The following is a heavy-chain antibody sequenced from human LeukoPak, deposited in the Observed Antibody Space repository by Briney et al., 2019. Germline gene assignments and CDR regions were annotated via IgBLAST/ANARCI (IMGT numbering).Heavy chain of an antibody. V-gene: IGHV4-4*02. CDR1: GDSINSLDL. CDR3: AGLVGRYSSGLYYYYFDY. CDR2: MYLSGTT. J-gene: IGHJ4*02. D-gene: IGHD3-22*01. Sequence: SETLSLTCTVSGDSINSLDLWSWVSQPPGKGLEWIGEMYLSGTTHSNPSVKSRVTISIDKSKNQFFLNLSSVTAADTAVYYCAGLVGRYSSGLYYYYFDYWGQGTLVTVSS.